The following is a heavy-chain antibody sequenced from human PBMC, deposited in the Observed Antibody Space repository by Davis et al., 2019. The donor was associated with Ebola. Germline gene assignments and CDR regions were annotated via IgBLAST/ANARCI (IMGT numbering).Heavy chain of an antibody. CDR1: GASINSDFFS. V-gene: IGHV4-61*09. D-gene: IGHD1-14*01. Sequence: SETLSLTCNVSGASINSDFFSWSWVRQPAGKGLEWIGHIYTNGITKYNPSLESRVTISLDPSQNQFSLRLKSVTAADTAVYYCARDSSPRNLDIWGQGTLVTVSS. CDR3: ARDSSPRNLDI. CDR2: IYTNGIT. J-gene: IGHJ3*02.